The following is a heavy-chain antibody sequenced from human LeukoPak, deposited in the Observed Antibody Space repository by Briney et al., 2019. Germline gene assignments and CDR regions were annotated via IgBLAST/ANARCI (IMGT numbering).Heavy chain of an antibody. CDR3: ARDRGLIVGAAVDY. J-gene: IGHJ4*02. Sequence: SVKVSCKASGGTFSSYAISWVRQAPGQGLEWMGRIIPIFGAANYAQKFQGRVTITTDESTSTAYMELSSLRSEDTAVYYCARDRGLIVGAAVDYWGQGTLVTVSS. V-gene: IGHV1-69*05. CDR2: IIPIFGAA. CDR1: GGTFSSYA. D-gene: IGHD1-26*01.